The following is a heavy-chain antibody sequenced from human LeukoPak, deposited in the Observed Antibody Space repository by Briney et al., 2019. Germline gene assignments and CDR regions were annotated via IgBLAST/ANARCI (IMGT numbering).Heavy chain of an antibody. CDR2: IYYSGST. CDR1: GGSISSGDYY. V-gene: IGHV4-30-4*08. D-gene: IGHD2-2*01. CDR3: ARSGPLCSSTSCYLYYFDN. J-gene: IGHJ4*02. Sequence: SETLSLTCTVSGGSISSGDYYWGWIRQPPGKGLEWIGYIYYSGSTYYNPSLKSRVTISVDTSKNQFSLKLSSVTAADTAVYYCARSGPLCSSTSCYLYYFDNWGQGTLVTVSS.